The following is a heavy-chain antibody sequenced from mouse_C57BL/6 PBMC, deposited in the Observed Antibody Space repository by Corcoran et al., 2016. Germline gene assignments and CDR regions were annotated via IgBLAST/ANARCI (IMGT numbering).Heavy chain of an antibody. J-gene: IGHJ1*03. Sequence: EVQLQQSGPVLVKPGASVKMSCKASGYTFTDYYMNWVKQGHGKSLEWVGVINPYNCGTSYNQKFKGKATLTVDKSSSTAYMELNSLTSEDSAVYYCARSEATSYWYYDVWGTGTTVTVSS. CDR2: INPYNCGT. CDR3: ARSEATSYWYYDV. CDR1: GYTFTDYY. V-gene: IGHV1-19*01.